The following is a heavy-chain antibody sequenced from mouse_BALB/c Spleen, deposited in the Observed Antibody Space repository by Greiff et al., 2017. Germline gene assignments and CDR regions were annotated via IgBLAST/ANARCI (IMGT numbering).Heavy chain of an antibody. CDR1: GFTFSSYA. V-gene: IGHV5-6-5*01. J-gene: IGHJ3*01. Sequence: EVQVVESGGGLVKPGGSLKLSCAASGFTFSSYAMSWVRQTPEKRLEWVASISSGGSTYYPDSVKGRFTISRDNARNILYLQMSSLRSEDTAMYYCARGSTMITTTVSWFAYWGQGTLVTVSA. D-gene: IGHD2-4*01. CDR3: ARGSTMITTTVSWFAY. CDR2: ISSGGST.